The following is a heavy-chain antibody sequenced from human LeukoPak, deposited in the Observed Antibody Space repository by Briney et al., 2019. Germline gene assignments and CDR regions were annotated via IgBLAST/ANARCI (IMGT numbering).Heavy chain of an antibody. CDR1: GFTFSSYW. CDR3: ARDREGSSWYDF. V-gene: IGHV3-7*04. D-gene: IGHD6-13*01. J-gene: IGHJ5*01. Sequence: GGSLRLSCATSGFTFSSYWMTWVRQTRGKGLEWVAHINQDGSEKYYVDSVQGRFTISRDNTNNSLYLQMNSLRADDTAVYFCARDREGSSWYDFWGQGTLVTVSS. CDR2: INQDGSEK.